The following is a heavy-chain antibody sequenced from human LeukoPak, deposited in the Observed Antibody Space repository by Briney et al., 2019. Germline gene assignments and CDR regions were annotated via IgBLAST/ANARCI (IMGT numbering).Heavy chain of an antibody. Sequence: ASVKVSCKASGYTFTSYDINWVRQATGQGLEWMGWMNPNSGNTGYAQKFQGRVTMTRNTSISTAYMELSSLRAEDSAVYYCARDPYSGSYGAYYYYYMDVWGKGTTVTISS. CDR2: MNPNSGNT. CDR3: ARDPYSGSYGAYYYYYMDV. V-gene: IGHV1-8*01. D-gene: IGHD1-26*01. CDR1: GYTFTSYD. J-gene: IGHJ6*03.